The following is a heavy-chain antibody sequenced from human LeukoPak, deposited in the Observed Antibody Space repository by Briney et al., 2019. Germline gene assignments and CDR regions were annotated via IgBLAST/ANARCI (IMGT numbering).Heavy chain of an antibody. J-gene: IGHJ5*02. CDR2: INPNSGNT. CDR3: ARGGYDFWTAPPPPDP. V-gene: IGHV1-8*01. D-gene: IGHD3/OR15-3a*01. CDR1: GYTFTSYD. Sequence: ASVNVSCKASGYTFTSYDINWVRQATGQGLEWMGWINPNSGNTGYAQKFQGRVTMTRNTYLSTAYMELRSVRSEHTAVYYCARGGYDFWTAPPPPDPWGQGTLVTVSS.